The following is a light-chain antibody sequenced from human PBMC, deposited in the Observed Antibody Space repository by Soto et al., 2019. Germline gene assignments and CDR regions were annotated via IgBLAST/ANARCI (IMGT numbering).Light chain of an antibody. V-gene: IGKV3-11*01. Sequence: EIVLTQSPAPLSLSPGERATLSCRASQSVSSYLAWYQQKPGQAPRLLIYDASNRATGIPARFSGSGSGTDFTLTISSLEPEDFAVYYCQQRTNWALTFGGGTKVEIK. J-gene: IGKJ4*01. CDR1: QSVSSY. CDR2: DAS. CDR3: QQRTNWALT.